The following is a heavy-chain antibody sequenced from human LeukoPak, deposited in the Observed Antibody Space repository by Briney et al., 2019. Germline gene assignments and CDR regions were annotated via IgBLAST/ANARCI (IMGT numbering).Heavy chain of an antibody. CDR2: IRGSGGTT. CDR3: AKQYKSYSYYYYMDV. J-gene: IGHJ6*03. Sequence: GGSLRLSCAASGFTFSSYVMSWVRQAPGKGLEWVSGIRGSGGTTYYADSVKGRFTISRDNSKNTLYLQMNSLRAYDTAVYYCAKQYKSYSYYYYMDVRGKGTMVTVSS. V-gene: IGHV3-23*01. D-gene: IGHD1-1*01. CDR1: GFTFSSYV.